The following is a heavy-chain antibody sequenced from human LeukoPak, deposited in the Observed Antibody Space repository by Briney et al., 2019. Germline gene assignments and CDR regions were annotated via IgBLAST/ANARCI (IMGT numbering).Heavy chain of an antibody. V-gene: IGHV3-48*03. J-gene: IGHJ6*02. CDR2: ISSSGSTI. CDR3: ARSFEVEPRRYYYYGMGV. D-gene: IGHD1-1*01. Sequence: TGGSLRLSCAASGFTFSSYEMNWVRQAPGKGLEWVSYISSSGSTIYYADSVKGRFTISRDNAKNSLYLQMNSLRAEDTAVYYCARSFEVEPRRYYYYGMGVWGQGTTVTVSS. CDR1: GFTFSSYE.